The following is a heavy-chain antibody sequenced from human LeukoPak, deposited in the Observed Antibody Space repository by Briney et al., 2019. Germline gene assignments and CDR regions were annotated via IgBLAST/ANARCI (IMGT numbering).Heavy chain of an antibody. CDR2: IYYSGST. D-gene: IGHD2-15*01. CDR1: GGSISSYY. J-gene: IGHJ5*02. CDR3: ASGGWSWFDP. V-gene: IGHV4-59*01. Sequence: SETLSLTCTVSGGSISSYYWRWIRQPPGKGLEWIGYIYYSGSTNYNPSLKSRVTISVDTSKNQFSLKLSSVTAADTAVYYCASGGWSWFDPWGQGTLVTVSS.